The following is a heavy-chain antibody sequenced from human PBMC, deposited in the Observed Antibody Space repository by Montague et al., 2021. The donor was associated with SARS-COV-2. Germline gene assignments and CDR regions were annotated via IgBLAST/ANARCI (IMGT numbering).Heavy chain of an antibody. CDR1: GFTFSSYE. D-gene: IGHD3-22*01. CDR3: ASLNYYDSSGYYSGGTPDEYFQH. V-gene: IGHV3-48*03. CDR2: ISSSGSTI. J-gene: IGHJ1*01. Sequence: SLRLSCAASGFTFSSYEMNWVRQAPGKGLEWVSYISSSGSTIYYADSVKGRFTIFRDNAKNSLYLQMNSLRAEDTAVYYCASLNYYDSSGYYSGGTPDEYFQHWGQGTLVTVSS.